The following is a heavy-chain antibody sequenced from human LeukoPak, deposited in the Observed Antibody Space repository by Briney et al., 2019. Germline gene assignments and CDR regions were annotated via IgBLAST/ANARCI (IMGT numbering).Heavy chain of an antibody. CDR2: INPDNGGT. V-gene: IGHV1-2*02. CDR1: GYTFTGYH. J-gene: IGHJ4*02. CDR3: ARDPSNSGYDYLYYFDY. D-gene: IGHD5-12*01. Sequence: ASVKVSCKAPGYTFTGYHMHWVRQAPGQGLEWMGWINPDNGGTNYAQKFQGRVTMTRDMSISTAYMELSRLRSDDTAVYYCARDPSNSGYDYLYYFDYWGQGTLVTVSS.